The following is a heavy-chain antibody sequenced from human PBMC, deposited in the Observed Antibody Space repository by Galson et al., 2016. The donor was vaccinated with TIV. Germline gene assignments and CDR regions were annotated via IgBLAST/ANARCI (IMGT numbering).Heavy chain of an antibody. CDR3: ARHDSSAFSNWYFNL. CDR1: GYPFSGYC. D-gene: IGHD3-22*01. J-gene: IGHJ2*01. Sequence: QSGAEVKKTGESLKISCRGSGYPFSGYCIGWVRQVPGKGLEWMGIVYPGNSHTVYSPSFEGQVPISADKSTSTAYLQWSSLKASDTAMYYCARHDSSAFSNWYFNLWGRGTLVTVSS. CDR2: VYPGNSHT. V-gene: IGHV5-51*01.